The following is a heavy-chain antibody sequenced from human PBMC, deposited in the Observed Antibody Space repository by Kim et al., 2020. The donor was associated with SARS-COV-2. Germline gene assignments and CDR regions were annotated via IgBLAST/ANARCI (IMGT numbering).Heavy chain of an antibody. Sequence: GGSLRLSCAASGFTFSSYWMSWVRQAPGKGLEWVANIKQDGSEKYYVDSVKGRFTISRDNAKNSLYLQMNSLRAVDTAVYYCARVGGLLWFGELLYSYYYGMDVWGQGTTVTVSS. J-gene: IGHJ6*02. V-gene: IGHV3-7*03. CDR1: GFTFSSYW. CDR3: ARVGGLLWFGELLYSYYYGMDV. D-gene: IGHD3-10*01. CDR2: IKQDGSEK.